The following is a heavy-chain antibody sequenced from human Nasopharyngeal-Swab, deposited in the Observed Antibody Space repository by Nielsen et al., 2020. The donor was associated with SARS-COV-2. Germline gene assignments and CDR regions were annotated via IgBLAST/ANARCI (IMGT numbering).Heavy chain of an antibody. D-gene: IGHD6-19*01. CDR1: GFIFRTSA. CDR3: ARDSENDGWFPYS. J-gene: IGHJ4*02. Sequence: GGSLRLSCAASGFIFRTSAMHWLRQAPGKGLEWVATTSYDGSITYYTDSVKGRFTTSRDNSKKTLSLQMNSLRIEDTAVYYCARDSENDGWFPYSWGQGTLVTVSS. CDR2: TSYDGSIT. V-gene: IGHV3-30-3*01.